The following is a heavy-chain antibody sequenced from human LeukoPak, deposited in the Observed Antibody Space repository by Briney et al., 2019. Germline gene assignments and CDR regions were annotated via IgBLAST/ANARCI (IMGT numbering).Heavy chain of an antibody. V-gene: IGHV5-51*01. Sequence: GESLKISCKGSGYSFTSYWIGWVRQMPGKGLEWMGIIYPGDSDTRYSPSFQGQVTISADKSISTAYLQCSSLKASDTAMYYCATITMVRGVIDWFDPWGQGTLVTVSS. CDR2: IYPGDSDT. J-gene: IGHJ5*02. CDR1: GYSFTSYW. CDR3: ATITMVRGVIDWFDP. D-gene: IGHD3-10*01.